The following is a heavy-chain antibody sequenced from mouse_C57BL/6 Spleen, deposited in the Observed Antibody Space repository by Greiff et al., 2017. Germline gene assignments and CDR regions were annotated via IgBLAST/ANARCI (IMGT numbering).Heavy chain of an antibody. V-gene: IGHV1-52*01. Sequence: QVQLQLPGTELVRPGSSVKLSCKASGYTFTSYWMHWVKQRPIQGLEWIGNIDPSDTETHYNQKFKDKATLTVDKSSSTAYMQLSSLTSEDSAVYFCARSPYGNYLYWYFDVWGTGTTVTVSS. CDR1: GYTFTSYW. D-gene: IGHD2-1*01. CDR2: IDPSDTET. J-gene: IGHJ1*03. CDR3: ARSPYGNYLYWYFDV.